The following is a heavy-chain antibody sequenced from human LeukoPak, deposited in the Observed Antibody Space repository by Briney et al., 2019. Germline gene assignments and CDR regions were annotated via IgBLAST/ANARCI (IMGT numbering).Heavy chain of an antibody. V-gene: IGHV3-11*01. Sequence: GGSLRLSCAASGFTFSDYYMSWIRQAPGEGLEWVSYISSSGSTIYYADSVKGRFTISRDNARNSLYLQMNSLRAEDTAVYYCALAGSGTVVVPAARPLDYWGQGTPVTVSS. CDR1: GFTFSDYY. J-gene: IGHJ4*02. D-gene: IGHD2-2*01. CDR3: ALAGSGTVVVPAARPLDY. CDR2: ISSSGSTI.